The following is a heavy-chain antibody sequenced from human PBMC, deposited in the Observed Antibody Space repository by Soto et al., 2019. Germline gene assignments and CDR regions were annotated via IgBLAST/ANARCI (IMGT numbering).Heavy chain of an antibody. Sequence: EVQLLESGGGLVQPGGSLRLSCAASGFTFSSYAMSWVRQAPGKGLEWVSAIRGSGGSTYYADSVKGRFTISRDNSKNRLYLEMNSLRDEHTAVYYCAKCLLDESAFDIWGQGTMVTVSS. V-gene: IGHV3-23*01. CDR2: IRGSGGST. D-gene: IGHD3-16*01. CDR1: GFTFSSYA. J-gene: IGHJ3*02. CDR3: AKCLLDESAFDI.